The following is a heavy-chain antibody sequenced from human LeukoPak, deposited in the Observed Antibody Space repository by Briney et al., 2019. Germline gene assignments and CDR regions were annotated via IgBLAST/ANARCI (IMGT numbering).Heavy chain of an antibody. CDR3: ARRGTDYCTPSSCHPNWFAP. CDR1: GFIFSDYY. Sequence: GGSLRLSCAASGFIFSDYYISWMRQAPGKGVEWLSYIDGSSSRTNFADSVKGRFTISGDNVKNSLYLKMSSLRAEDTAVYFCARRGTDYCTPSSCHPNWFAPWGQGTQVTVSS. D-gene: IGHD4-11*01. CDR2: IDGSSSRT. V-gene: IGHV3-11*03. J-gene: IGHJ5*02.